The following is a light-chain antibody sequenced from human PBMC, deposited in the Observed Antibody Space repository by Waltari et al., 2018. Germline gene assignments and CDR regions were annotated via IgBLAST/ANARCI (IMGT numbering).Light chain of an antibody. CDR2: AAL. V-gene: IGKV3-15*01. J-gene: IGKJ2*01. CDR1: QSVSNN. CDR3: QQYHEWPYT. Sequence: ETVMIQSPATLSVSPGETVTLSCRASQSVSNNLAWYQQTPGQPPRLLIYAALSRGNAIPGRFGGSGSGTDFALTITPLQSEDVGVYYCQQYHEWPYTFGQGTKLEI.